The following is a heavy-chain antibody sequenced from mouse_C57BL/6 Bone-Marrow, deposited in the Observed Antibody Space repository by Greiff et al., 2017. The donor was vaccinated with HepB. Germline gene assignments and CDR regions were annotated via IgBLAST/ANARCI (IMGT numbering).Heavy chain of an antibody. CDR2: ISDGGSYT. J-gene: IGHJ3*01. CDR3: ARDKKLQAY. Sequence: EVQLVESGGGLVKPGGSLKLSCAASVFTFSSYAMSWVRQTPEKRLEWVATISDGGSYTYYPDNVKGRFTISRDNAKNNLYLQMSHLKSEDTAMYYCARDKKLQAYWGQGTLVTVSA. CDR1: VFTFSSYA. V-gene: IGHV5-4*01.